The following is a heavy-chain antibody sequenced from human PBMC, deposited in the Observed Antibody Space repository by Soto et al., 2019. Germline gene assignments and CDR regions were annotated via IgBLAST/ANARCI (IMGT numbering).Heavy chain of an antibody. D-gene: IGHD3-3*02. V-gene: IGHV4-4*02. Sequence: QVQLQESGPGLVKPSGTLSLTCAGSGDSLNISHRCNWVRPPPGKGLEWIGQISHSGSTNYNPSLPSRVTISVDKSKHRFSLKLTYVTAADTAVYYCAARHFWSGPWSHTRLDAGGQGTLVTVSS. CDR3: AARHFWSGPWSHTRLDA. CDR1: GDSLNISHR. J-gene: IGHJ4*02. CDR2: ISHSGST.